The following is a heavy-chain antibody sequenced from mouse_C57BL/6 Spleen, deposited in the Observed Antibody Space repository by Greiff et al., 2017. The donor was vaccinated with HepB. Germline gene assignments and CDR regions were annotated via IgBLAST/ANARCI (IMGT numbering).Heavy chain of an antibody. CDR2: IDPSDSET. CDR3: ARGPLITTVDY. CDR1: GYTFTSYW. D-gene: IGHD1-1*01. J-gene: IGHJ2*01. V-gene: IGHV1-52*01. Sequence: QVQLQQPGAELVRPGSSVKLSCKASGYTFTSYWMHWVKQRPIQGLEWIGNIDPSDSETHYNQKFKDKATLTVDKSSSTAYMQLSSLTSEDSAVYYCARGPLITTVDYWGQGTTLTVSS.